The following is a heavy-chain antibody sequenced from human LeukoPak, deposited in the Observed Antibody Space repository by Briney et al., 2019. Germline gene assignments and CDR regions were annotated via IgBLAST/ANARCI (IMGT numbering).Heavy chain of an antibody. CDR3: ARDLSGSLDY. Sequence: GGSQRLSCAASGFTFSSYWMHWVRQAPGKGLVWVSLINSDGSSSSYADSVKGRFTISRDNAKNTLYLQMNSLRAEDTAVYYCARDLSGSLDYWGQGTLVTVSS. J-gene: IGHJ4*02. CDR2: INSDGSSS. V-gene: IGHV3-74*01. D-gene: IGHD1-26*01. CDR1: GFTFSSYW.